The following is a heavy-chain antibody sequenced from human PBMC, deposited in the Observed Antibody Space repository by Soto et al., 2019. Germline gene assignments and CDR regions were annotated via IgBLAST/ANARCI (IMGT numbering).Heavy chain of an antibody. J-gene: IGHJ4*02. CDR3: AKGLAGSSWYGIHY. CDR1: GFTFSTYA. D-gene: IGHD6-13*01. CDR2: ISGSGGST. V-gene: IGHV3-23*01. Sequence: PGGSLRLSCAASGFTFSTYAMSWVRQAPGKGLEWVSAISGSGGSTYYAGSVKGRFTISRDNSKNTLYLQMNSLRAEDTAVYYCAKGLAGSSWYGIHYWGQGTLVTVSS.